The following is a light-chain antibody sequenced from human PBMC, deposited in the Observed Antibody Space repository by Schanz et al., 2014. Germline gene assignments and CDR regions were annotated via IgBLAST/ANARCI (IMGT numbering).Light chain of an antibody. CDR3: QQYGSSPLT. Sequence: EIVLTQSPGTLSLSPGERATLSCRASQSVSSNLAWYQQKPGQAPRLLVYGPSSRATGIPDRFSGSGSGTDFTLTISRLEPEDFAVYYCQQYGSSPLTFGAGTKVEIK. V-gene: IGKV3-20*01. CDR2: GPS. J-gene: IGKJ4*01. CDR1: QSVSSN.